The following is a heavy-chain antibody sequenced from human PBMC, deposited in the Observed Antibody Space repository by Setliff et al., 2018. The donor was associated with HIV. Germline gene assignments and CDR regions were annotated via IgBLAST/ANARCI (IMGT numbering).Heavy chain of an antibody. CDR3: AKDRYYDSSGSPFDY. D-gene: IGHD3-22*01. Sequence: PGGSLRLSCAASGFNFRSYGMTWVRQAPGKGLEWVAFIRYDGRNKYYADSVKGRFTISRDNSKNTLYLQMNRLRAEDTAVYYCAKDRYYDSSGSPFDYWGQGTRVTSPQ. V-gene: IGHV3-30*02. J-gene: IGHJ4*02. CDR2: IRYDGRNK. CDR1: GFNFRSYG.